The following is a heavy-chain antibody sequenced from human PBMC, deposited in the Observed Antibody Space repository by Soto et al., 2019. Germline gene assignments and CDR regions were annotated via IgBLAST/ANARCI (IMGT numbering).Heavy chain of an antibody. Sequence: QVQLVESGGGVVQPGTSLRVSCVGSGFTFRSYVIHWVRQAPGKGLAWVALTSYDGRDKYYADSVRGRFTISRDNSRNTVDLQMDSLKLEDTALYYCARWGTTGGLDVWGQGTLVSVSS. CDR3: ARWGTTGGLDV. D-gene: IGHD3-16*01. V-gene: IGHV3-30*19. CDR2: TSYDGRDK. J-gene: IGHJ1*01. CDR1: GFTFRSYV.